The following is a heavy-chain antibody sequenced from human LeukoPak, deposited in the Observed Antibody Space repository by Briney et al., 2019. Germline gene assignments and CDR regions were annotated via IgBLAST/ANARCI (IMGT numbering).Heavy chain of an antibody. V-gene: IGHV4-39*01. CDR1: GGSISSSGYY. J-gene: IGHJ5*02. CDR2: IYYSGST. D-gene: IGHD1-26*01. Sequence: SETLSLTCTVSGGSISSSGYYWGWIRQHPGKGLEWIASIYYSGSTYYTPSLKSRVTISVDTSKNQLSLKLSSLTAADTAVYYCARHEYSGSYYGLSWFDPWGQGTLVTVSS. CDR3: ARHEYSGSYYGLSWFDP.